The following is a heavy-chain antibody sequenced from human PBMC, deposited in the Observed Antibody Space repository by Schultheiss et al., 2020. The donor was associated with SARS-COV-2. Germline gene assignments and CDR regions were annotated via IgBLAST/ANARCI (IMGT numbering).Heavy chain of an antibody. CDR2: ISGSGGST. V-gene: IGHV3-23*01. J-gene: IGHJ6*02. D-gene: IGHD3-10*01. CDR1: GFTVSSNY. Sequence: GGSLRLSCAASGFTVSSNYMSWVRQAPGKGLEWVSAISGSGGSTYYADSVKGRFTISRDNSKNTLYLQMNSLRAEDTAVYYCARDPITMVRGYYGMDVWGQGTTVTVSS. CDR3: ARDPITMVRGYYGMDV.